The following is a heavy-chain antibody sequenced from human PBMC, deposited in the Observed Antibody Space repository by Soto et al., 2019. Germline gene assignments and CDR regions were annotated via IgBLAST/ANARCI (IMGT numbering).Heavy chain of an antibody. J-gene: IGHJ2*01. CDR2: ISWNSGTT. CDR3: AKDIKSTGWYFGL. CDR1: RLTFDDHL. D-gene: IGHD1-1*01. Sequence: RLSGAAGRLTFDDHLIHRLRQDTGKGLEWVSGISWNSGTTVYADSVNGRFTISRDNTKNSLYLQMDSLRREDTALYYCAKDIKSTGWYFGL. V-gene: IGHV3-9*01.